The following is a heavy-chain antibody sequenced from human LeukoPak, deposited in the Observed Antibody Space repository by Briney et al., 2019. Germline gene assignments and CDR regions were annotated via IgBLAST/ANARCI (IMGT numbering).Heavy chain of an antibody. Sequence: GGSLRLSCAASGFTFSSYSMNWVRQAPGKGLEWVSYISSSSSNTIYYADSVKGRFTISRDNAKNSLYLQMNSLRAEDTAVYYCARESLYYDEDYWGQGTLVTVSS. J-gene: IGHJ4*02. V-gene: IGHV3-48*01. CDR2: ISSSSSNTI. CDR3: ARESLYYDEDY. CDR1: GFTFSSYS. D-gene: IGHD3-22*01.